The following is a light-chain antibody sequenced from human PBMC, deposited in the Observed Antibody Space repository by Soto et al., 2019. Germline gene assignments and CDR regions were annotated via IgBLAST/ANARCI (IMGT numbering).Light chain of an antibody. CDR2: WAS. CDR3: QQYYSIPWT. CDR1: QNILYSSNNKNY. J-gene: IGKJ1*01. V-gene: IGKV4-1*01. Sequence: DIVMTQSPDSLAVSLGERATINCKSSQNILYSSNNKNYLAWYQQNPGQPPKLLIYWASTRESGVPDRFSGSGSGTDFTLTIRSLQAEDVAIYYCQQYYSIPWTFGQGTKVEIK.